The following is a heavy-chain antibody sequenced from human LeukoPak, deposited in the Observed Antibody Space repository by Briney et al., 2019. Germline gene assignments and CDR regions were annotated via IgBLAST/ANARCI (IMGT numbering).Heavy chain of an antibody. Sequence: GRSLRLSCAASGFTFSSYTMHWVRQAPGKGLEWVAIISSDGSDKYYGDSVKGRFPISRDNSKNTLYLQMNSLRADDTAVYYCARAERGYCSSTSCYILDYWGQGTLVTVSS. CDR2: ISSDGSDK. CDR3: ARAERGYCSSTSCYILDY. J-gene: IGHJ4*02. D-gene: IGHD2-2*01. V-gene: IGHV3-30-3*01. CDR1: GFTFSSYT.